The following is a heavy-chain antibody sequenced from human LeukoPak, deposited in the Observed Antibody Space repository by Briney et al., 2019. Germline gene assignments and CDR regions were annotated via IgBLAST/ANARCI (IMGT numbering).Heavy chain of an antibody. J-gene: IGHJ4*02. V-gene: IGHV1-46*01. Sequence: GASVKVSCKASGYTFTSYYLQWVRQAPGQGLEWMGIINPSGGNTNYAQKFQGRVTMTRDMSTSTVYMELSSLRSEDTAVYYCARDQGYDSGGYYYYQFDYWGQGTLVTVSS. CDR3: ARDQGYDSGGYYYYQFDY. CDR2: INPSGGNT. CDR1: GYTFTSYY. D-gene: IGHD3-22*01.